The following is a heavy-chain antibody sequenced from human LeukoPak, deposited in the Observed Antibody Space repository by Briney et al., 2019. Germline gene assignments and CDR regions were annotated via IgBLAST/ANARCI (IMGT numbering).Heavy chain of an antibody. J-gene: IGHJ4*02. CDR3: ARGPYYDFWSGYYDY. CDR1: GFTFSSYS. Sequence: GGSLRLSCAASGFTFSSYSMNWVRQAPGKGLEWVSYISSSSSTIYYADSVKGRFTISRDNAKNSLYLQMNSLRAEDTAVYYCARGPYYDFWSGYYDYWGQGTLVTVSS. CDR2: ISSSSSTI. D-gene: IGHD3-3*01. V-gene: IGHV3-48*01.